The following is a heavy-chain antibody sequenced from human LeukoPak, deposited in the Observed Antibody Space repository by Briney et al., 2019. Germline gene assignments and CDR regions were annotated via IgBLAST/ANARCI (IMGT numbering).Heavy chain of an antibody. D-gene: IGHD3-9*01. Sequence: SETLSLTCTVSGGSISSSSYYWGWIRQPPGKGLEWIGSIYYSGSTYYNPSLKSRVTISVDTSKNQFSLKLSSVTAADTAVYYCARDTLNYDILTGYAPDWFDPWGQGTLVTVSS. V-gene: IGHV4-39*07. CDR3: ARDTLNYDILTGYAPDWFDP. CDR2: IYYSGST. J-gene: IGHJ5*02. CDR1: GGSISSSSYY.